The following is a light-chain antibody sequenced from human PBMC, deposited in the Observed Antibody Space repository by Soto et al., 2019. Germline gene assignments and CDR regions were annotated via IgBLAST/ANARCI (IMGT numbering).Light chain of an antibody. V-gene: IGKV1-5*03. Sequence: DIQMTQSPSTLSASIGDTVIITCRASQSINSWLAWYQQKPGKAPKLLIHKASTLESGVPSRFSGSESETEFTLTISSLQPDDFATFYCQQYDRFPHTFGQGTKLEIK. CDR2: KAS. CDR1: QSINSW. J-gene: IGKJ2*01. CDR3: QQYDRFPHT.